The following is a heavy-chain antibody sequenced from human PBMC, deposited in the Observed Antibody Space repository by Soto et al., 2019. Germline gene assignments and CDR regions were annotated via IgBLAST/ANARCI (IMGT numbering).Heavy chain of an antibody. CDR1: GYSFSTYW. V-gene: IGHV5-51*01. J-gene: IGHJ4*02. CDR3: ARHALGYYDSSGYYDY. D-gene: IGHD3-22*01. Sequence: GAALKSSXEASGYSFSTYWIGWVRQMPGKGLEWMGIIYPGDSDTKYSPSLQGQVTISADTSISTAYLQWTSLKASDTAMYYCARHALGYYDSSGYYDYWGQGTLVTVSS. CDR2: IYPGDSDT.